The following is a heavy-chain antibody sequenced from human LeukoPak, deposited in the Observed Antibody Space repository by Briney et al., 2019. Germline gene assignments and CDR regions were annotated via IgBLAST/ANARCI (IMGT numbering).Heavy chain of an antibody. Sequence: PSETLSLTCAVYGGSFSGYYWSWIRQPPGKGLEWIGEINHSGSTNYNPSLKSRVTISVGTSKNQFSLKLSSVTAADTAVYYCARGVKGFGELFPHDYWGQGTLVTVSS. CDR1: GGSFSGYY. D-gene: IGHD3-10*01. V-gene: IGHV4-34*01. CDR2: INHSGST. J-gene: IGHJ4*02. CDR3: ARGVKGFGELFPHDY.